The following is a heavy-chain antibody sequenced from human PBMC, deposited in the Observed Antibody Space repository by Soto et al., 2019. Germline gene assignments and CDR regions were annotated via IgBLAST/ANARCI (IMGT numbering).Heavy chain of an antibody. D-gene: IGHD2-2*03. V-gene: IGHV3-23*01. J-gene: IGHJ4*02. CDR3: AKVLDIVVVPAAVFDY. CDR2: ISGSGGST. Sequence: PGGSLRLSCAASGFTFSSYAMSWVRQAPGKGLEWVSAISGSGGSTYYADSVKGRFTISRDNSKNTLYLQMNSLRAEDTAVYYCAKVLDIVVVPAAVFDYWGQGPLVTVSS. CDR1: GFTFSSYA.